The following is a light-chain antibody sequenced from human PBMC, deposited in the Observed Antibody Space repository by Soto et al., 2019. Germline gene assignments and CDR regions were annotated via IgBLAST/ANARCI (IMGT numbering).Light chain of an antibody. CDR1: QSVSSNY. V-gene: IGKV3-20*01. CDR3: QQYGSSPWT. J-gene: IGKJ1*01. Sequence: ERVMTQSPATLSVSPGERATLSCRASQSVSSNYLAWYQQKPGQAPRLLIYGASSRATGIPDRFSGSGSGTDFTLTISRLEPEDFAVYYCQQYGSSPWTFGQGTKVDIK. CDR2: GAS.